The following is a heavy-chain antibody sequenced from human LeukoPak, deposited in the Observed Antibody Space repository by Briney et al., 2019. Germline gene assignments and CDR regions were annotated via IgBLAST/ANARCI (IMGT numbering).Heavy chain of an antibody. D-gene: IGHD6-13*01. CDR1: GFTFSSYG. CDR3: TRHSEQLVGGY. Sequence: GGSLRLSCAASGFTFSSYGMHWVRQAPGKGLEWVAVISYDGSNKYYADSVKGRFTISRDNSKNTLYLQMNSLKTEDTAVYYCTRHSEQLVGGYWGQGTLVTVSS. J-gene: IGHJ4*02. V-gene: IGHV3-30*03. CDR2: ISYDGSNK.